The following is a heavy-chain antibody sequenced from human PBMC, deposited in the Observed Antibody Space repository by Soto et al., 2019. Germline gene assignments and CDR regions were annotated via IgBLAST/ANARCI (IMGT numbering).Heavy chain of an antibody. CDR2: IYYSGST. J-gene: IGHJ4*02. D-gene: IGHD3-22*01. Sequence: SETLSLTCTVSGGSISSGGYYWSWIRQHPGKGLEWIGYIYYSGSTNYNPSLKSRVTISVDTSKNQFSLKLSSVTAADTAVYYCARVHYDSSGYYQDYWGQGTLVTVSS. CDR1: GGSISSGGYY. CDR3: ARVHYDSSGYYQDY. V-gene: IGHV4-31*03.